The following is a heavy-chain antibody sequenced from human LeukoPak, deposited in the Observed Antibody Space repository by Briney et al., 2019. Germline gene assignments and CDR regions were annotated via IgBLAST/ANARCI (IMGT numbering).Heavy chain of an antibody. V-gene: IGHV4-34*01. CDR2: INHSGST. D-gene: IGHD5-12*01. J-gene: IGHJ4*02. CDR1: GGSFSGYY. Sequence: TSETLSLTCAVYGGSFSGYYWSWIRQPPGKGLEWIGEINHSGSTNYNPSLKSRVTISVDTSKNQFSLKLSSVTAADTAVYYCARGLVATIKEHIDHWGQGTLVTVSS. CDR3: ARGLVATIKEHIDH.